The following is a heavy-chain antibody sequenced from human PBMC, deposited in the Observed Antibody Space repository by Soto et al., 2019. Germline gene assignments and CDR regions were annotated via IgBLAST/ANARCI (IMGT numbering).Heavy chain of an antibody. CDR2: MNPNSGNT. D-gene: IGHD6-25*01. Sequence: ASVKVSCKASGYTFGTYDFNWVRQAPGQGLEWMGWMNPNSGNTGYAQKFRGRVSMTRNTSISTAYMELSNLRSEDTALYFCARRKERSGPNYFDLWGQGXLVTVSS. V-gene: IGHV1-8*01. CDR3: ARRKERSGPNYFDL. J-gene: IGHJ4*02. CDR1: GYTFGTYD.